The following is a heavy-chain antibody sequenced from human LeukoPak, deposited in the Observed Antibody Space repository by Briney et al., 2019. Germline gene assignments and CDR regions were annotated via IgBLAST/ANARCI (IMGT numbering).Heavy chain of an antibody. Sequence: GGSLRLSCAASGFTFSSYAMSWVRQAPGKGLEWVSAISGSGGSTYYADSVKGRFTISRDNSKNTLYLQMNGLRAEDTAVYYCAKDSSLWFGELPFDYWGQGTQVTVSS. CDR3: AKDSSLWFGELPFDY. D-gene: IGHD3-10*01. J-gene: IGHJ4*02. V-gene: IGHV3-23*01. CDR2: ISGSGGST. CDR1: GFTFSSYA.